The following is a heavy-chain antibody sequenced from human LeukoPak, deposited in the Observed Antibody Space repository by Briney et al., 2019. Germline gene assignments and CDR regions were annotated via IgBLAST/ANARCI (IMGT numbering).Heavy chain of an antibody. CDR1: GGSISSYY. CDR3: ARSGMVRGVIKHYYYYYMDV. CDR2: IYYSGST. J-gene: IGHJ6*03. Sequence: SETLSLTCTVSGGSISSYYWSWIRQPPGKGLEWIGYIYYSGSTNYNPSLKSRVTISVDTSKNQFSLKLSSVTAADTAVYYCARSGMVRGVIKHYYYYYMDVWGKGTTVTVSS. D-gene: IGHD3-10*01. V-gene: IGHV4-59*01.